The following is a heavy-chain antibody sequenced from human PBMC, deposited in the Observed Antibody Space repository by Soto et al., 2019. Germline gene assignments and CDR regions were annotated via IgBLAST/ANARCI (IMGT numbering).Heavy chain of an antibody. CDR2: ISAYNGDT. Sequence: QVQLVQSGAEVKKPGASVRVSCKASGYTFTNYGISWVRQAPGQGLEWIGWISAYNGDTIYAQKLQGRVTMTTDTSTSTAYMELRSLRSDDTAMYFCARVTSSLPEDYWGQGTLVTVSS. CDR3: ARVTSSLPEDY. V-gene: IGHV1-18*01. J-gene: IGHJ4*02. CDR1: GYTFTNYG.